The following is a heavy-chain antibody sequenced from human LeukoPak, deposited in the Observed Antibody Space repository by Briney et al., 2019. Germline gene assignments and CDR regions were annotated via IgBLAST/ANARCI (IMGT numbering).Heavy chain of an antibody. CDR3: ARAGGDYAIFDY. Sequence: ASVKVSCKASGYTFTGYYMHWVRQAPGQGLEWMGWINPNSGGTNCAQKFQGRVTMTRDTSISTAYMELSRLRSDDTAVYYCARAGGDYAIFDYWGQGTLVTVSS. CDR2: INPNSGGT. V-gene: IGHV1-2*02. CDR1: GYTFTGYY. D-gene: IGHD4-17*01. J-gene: IGHJ4*02.